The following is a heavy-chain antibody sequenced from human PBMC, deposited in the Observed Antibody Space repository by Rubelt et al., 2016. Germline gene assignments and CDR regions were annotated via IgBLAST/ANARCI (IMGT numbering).Heavy chain of an antibody. CDR2: INTNTGNP. CDR1: A. Sequence: AMNWVRQAPGQGLEWMGWINTNTGNPTYAQGFTGRFVFSLDTSVSTAYLQISSLKAEDTAVYYCARPSGGSSYYYGMDVWGQGTTVTVSS. J-gene: IGHJ6*02. D-gene: IGHD3-10*01. CDR3: ARPSGGSSYYYGMDV. V-gene: IGHV7-4-1*02.